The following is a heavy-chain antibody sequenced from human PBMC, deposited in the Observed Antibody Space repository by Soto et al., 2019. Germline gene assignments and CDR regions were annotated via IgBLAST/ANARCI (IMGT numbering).Heavy chain of an antibody. CDR3: ARRRRYCSGGSCPYYFDY. V-gene: IGHV4-59*08. D-gene: IGHD2-15*01. CDR1: GGSISSYY. J-gene: IGHJ4*02. CDR2: IYYSGST. Sequence: SETLSLTCTVSGGSISSYYWSWIRQPPGKGLEWIGYIYYSGSTNYNPSLKSRVTISVDTSKNQFSLKLSSVTAADTAVYYCARRRRYCSGGSCPYYFDYWGQGTLVTVSS.